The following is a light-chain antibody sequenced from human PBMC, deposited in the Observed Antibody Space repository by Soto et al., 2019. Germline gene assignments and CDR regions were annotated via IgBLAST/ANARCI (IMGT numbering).Light chain of an antibody. V-gene: IGKV1-39*01. CDR3: QQSYSTPRT. J-gene: IGKJ1*01. Sequence: DIQMTQSPSSLSASAGDGVTITCRASQSISTYLNWYHQKPGKAPQLLIYAASSLQTGVPSRFSGSGSGTDFTLTISSLQPEDFATYYCQQSYSTPRTFGQGTKVEIK. CDR2: AAS. CDR1: QSISTY.